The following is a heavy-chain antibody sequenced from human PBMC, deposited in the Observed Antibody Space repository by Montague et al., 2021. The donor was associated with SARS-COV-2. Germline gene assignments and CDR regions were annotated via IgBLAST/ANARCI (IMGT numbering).Heavy chain of an antibody. CDR2: IYYTGSI. Sequence: SETLSLTCSVSGGSMINNYWSWIRQPPGKGLEWMGYIYYTGSIDXNPSLESRATLSIDTSKNEFSLKLTSVTAADTAVYYCARGGGRLQYSYYYGMDVWGQGTTVTVSS. J-gene: IGHJ6*02. D-gene: IGHD5-12*01. CDR3: ARGGGRLQYSYYYGMDV. V-gene: IGHV4-59*01. CDR1: GGSMINNY.